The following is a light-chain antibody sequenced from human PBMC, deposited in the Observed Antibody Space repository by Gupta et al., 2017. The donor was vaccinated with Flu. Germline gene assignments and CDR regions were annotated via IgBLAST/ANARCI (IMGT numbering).Light chain of an antibody. J-gene: IGKJ3*01. CDR2: GAS. CDR1: QGISSY. Sequence: DIQLTQSPSFLSASVGDRVTITCRASQGISSYLAWYQQKPGKAPKLLIYGASNLQSGVPSRFSGSGSGKEXTLTITXLQPEDFATYYCHQPKSYPTFTFGXGTRVDIK. CDR3: HQPKSYPTFT. V-gene: IGKV1-9*01.